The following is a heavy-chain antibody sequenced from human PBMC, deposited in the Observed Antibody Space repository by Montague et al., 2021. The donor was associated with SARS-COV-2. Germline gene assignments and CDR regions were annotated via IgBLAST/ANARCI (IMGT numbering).Heavy chain of an antibody. J-gene: IGHJ4*02. CDR1: GVSISSGSYY. CDR3: AREKYYFDDSGSK. Sequence: SETLSLTCSVSGVSISSGSYYWSWVRQPPGKGLEWIGYVYHTESTNYNPSLKSRVTLSIDTSKNQFSLNLTSVTAADTAVYYCAREKYYFDDSGSKWGQGTLVTV. CDR2: VYHTEST. D-gene: IGHD3-22*01. V-gene: IGHV4-61*01.